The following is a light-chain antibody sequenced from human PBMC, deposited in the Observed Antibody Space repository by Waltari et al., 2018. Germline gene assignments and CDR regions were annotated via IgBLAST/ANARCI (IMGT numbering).Light chain of an antibody. CDR3: HQRSDWPRT. CDR1: QSVRSY. CDR2: GAS. V-gene: IGKV3-11*01. J-gene: IGKJ2*01. Sequence: EIVLTQSPATLSLSPGETATLSCRASQSVRSYLAWYQKKPGQAPRLLISGASNRATGIPARFSGSGSVTDFTLTISSLEPEDFAVYYCHQRSDWPRTFGQGTKVEIK.